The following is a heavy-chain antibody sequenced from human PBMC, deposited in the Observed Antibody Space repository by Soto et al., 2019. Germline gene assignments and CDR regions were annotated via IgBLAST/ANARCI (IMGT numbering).Heavy chain of an antibody. J-gene: IGHJ4*02. CDR1: GGTFSSYA. CDR2: IIPIFGTA. CDR3: ARLGEDRGGATTGPY. V-gene: IGHV1-69*13. D-gene: IGHD1-26*01. Sequence: SVKVSCTASGGTFSSYAISWVRQAPGQGLEWMGGIIPIFGTANYAQKFQGRVTITADESTSTAYMELSSLRSEDTAVYYCARLGEDRGGATTGPYWGQGTLVTVSS.